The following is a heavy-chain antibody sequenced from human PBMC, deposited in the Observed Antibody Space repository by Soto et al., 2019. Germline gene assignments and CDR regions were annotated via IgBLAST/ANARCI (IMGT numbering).Heavy chain of an antibody. J-gene: IGHJ6*02. V-gene: IGHV3-73*02. CDR1: GFTFSGSA. Sequence: EVQLVESGGGLVQPGGSLKLSCAASGFTFSGSAMHWVRQASGKGLEWVGRIRSKANSYATAYAASVKGRFTISRDDSKHTAYLQLNSLKTEGTCVYYCPRPGPRSSWDGTGVWGQGTPVAASS. CDR3: PRPGPRSSWDGTGV. CDR2: IRSKANSYAT. D-gene: IGHD6-13*01.